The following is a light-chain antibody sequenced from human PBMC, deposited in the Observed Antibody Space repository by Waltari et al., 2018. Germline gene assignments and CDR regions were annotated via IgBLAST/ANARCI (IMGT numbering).Light chain of an antibody. Sequence: EIVLTQSPGTLSVSPGERVTLSCRASQSVSRTLALYQQKPGQAPRLLIYDASTRATGIPDRFSGSGSGTDFSLTISRLEPEDFAVYYCQKYGTLPATFGQGTKVEIK. V-gene: IGKV3-20*01. J-gene: IGKJ1*01. CDR1: QSVSRT. CDR3: QKYGTLPAT. CDR2: DAS.